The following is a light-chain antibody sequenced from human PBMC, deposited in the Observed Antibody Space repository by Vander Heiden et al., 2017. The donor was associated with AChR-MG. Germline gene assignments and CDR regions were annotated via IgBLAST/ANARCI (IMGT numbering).Light chain of an antibody. J-gene: IGLJ2*01. CDR2: QDS. V-gene: IGLV3-1*01. CDR1: KLGDKY. Sequence: SYELTQPPSVSVSPGQTASITCSGDKLGDKYACWYQQKPGQSPVLVIYQDSKRPSGIPERFSGSNSGNTATLTISGTQAMDEADYYCQAWDSSTLHVVFGGGIKLTVL. CDR3: QAWDSSTLHVV.